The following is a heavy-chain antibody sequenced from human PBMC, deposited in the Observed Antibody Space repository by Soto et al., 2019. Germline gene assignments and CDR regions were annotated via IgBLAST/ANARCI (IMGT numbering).Heavy chain of an antibody. CDR2: ISGSGGST. CDR1: GFTFSCYA. CDR3: AKEALPTDGKINWYFDV. J-gene: IGHJ2*01. D-gene: IGHD4-17*01. V-gene: IGHV3-23*01. Sequence: GGSLRLSCAASGFTFSCYAMSWVRQAPGKGLEWVSAISGSGGSTYYADSVKGRFTISRDNTKNTRDVQMNSLRAEDTAVYYCAKEALPTDGKINWYFDVWGRGALVT.